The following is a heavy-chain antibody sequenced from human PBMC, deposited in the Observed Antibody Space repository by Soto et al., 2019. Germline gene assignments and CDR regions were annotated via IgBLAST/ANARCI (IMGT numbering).Heavy chain of an antibody. Sequence: QVQLVQSGAEVKKPGSSVKVSCKASGGTFSSYAISWVRQAPGQGLEWMGGIIPIFGTANYAQKFQGRVTITADESKSTAYMELSSRRSEDTAVYYCARGGNSSGPPLGGWFGPWGQGTLVTVSS. CDR1: GGTFSSYA. J-gene: IGHJ5*02. V-gene: IGHV1-69*12. D-gene: IGHD6-19*01. CDR3: ARGGNSSGPPLGGWFGP. CDR2: IIPIFGTA.